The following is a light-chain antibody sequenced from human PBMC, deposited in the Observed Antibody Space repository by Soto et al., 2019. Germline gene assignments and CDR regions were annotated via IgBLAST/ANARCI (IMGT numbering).Light chain of an antibody. CDR3: QQRSNWPSIT. CDR1: QSVSSY. CDR2: DAS. Sequence: EMVLTQSPAPLSLSPGERATLSCRASQSVSSYLAWYQQKPGQAPRLLLYDASNRATGIPARFSGSGSGTDFTLTINSLAPEDSAVYYCQQRSNWPSITFGQGTLLESK. V-gene: IGKV3-11*01. J-gene: IGKJ5*01.